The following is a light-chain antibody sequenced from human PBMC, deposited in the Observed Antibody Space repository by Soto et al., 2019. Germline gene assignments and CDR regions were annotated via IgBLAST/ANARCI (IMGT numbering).Light chain of an antibody. J-gene: IGLJ1*01. Sequence: SYELTQPPSVSVSPGQTASITCSGDKLGDKYACWYQQKPGQSPVLVIYQDIKRPSGIPERFSGSNSGNTATLTISGTQAMDEADSYCQAWDSSSASYVFGTGTKVTVL. V-gene: IGLV3-1*01. CDR2: QDI. CDR3: QAWDSSSASYV. CDR1: KLGDKY.